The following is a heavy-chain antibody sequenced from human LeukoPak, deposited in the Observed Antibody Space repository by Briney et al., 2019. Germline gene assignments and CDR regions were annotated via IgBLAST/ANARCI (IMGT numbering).Heavy chain of an antibody. CDR1: GFTFSSYS. D-gene: IGHD3-3*01. CDR2: IRGDSSET. J-gene: IGHJ4*02. V-gene: IGHV3-21*01. Sequence: GGSLRLSWAGSGFTFSSYSMIWVRQAPGKGLEWVASIRGDSSETRHAGSVMGRFTIFRDNTKTSLFLQMNTLRADDTAVYYCARGHFGVVLDYWGQGILVTVSS. CDR3: ARGHFGVVLDY.